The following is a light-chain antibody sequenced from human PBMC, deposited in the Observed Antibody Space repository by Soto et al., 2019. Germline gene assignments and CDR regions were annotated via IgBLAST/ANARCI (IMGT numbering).Light chain of an antibody. CDR3: QQYSMAPLT. V-gene: IGKV3-20*01. CDR2: GAS. Sequence: ELLLTQSPRTLSVSPGERATLSWMASQSVSSSYLAWYQQKPGQAPRLLIYGASSRATGIPDRFSASGSGTDFTLTISRLEPEDFAVYYCQQYSMAPLTFGQGTKVDI. J-gene: IGKJ1*01. CDR1: QSVSSSY.